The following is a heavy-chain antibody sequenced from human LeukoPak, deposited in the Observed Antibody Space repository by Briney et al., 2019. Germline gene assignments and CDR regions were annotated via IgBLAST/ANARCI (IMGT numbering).Heavy chain of an antibody. J-gene: IGHJ4*02. D-gene: IGHD6-13*01. CDR1: GFSFSSYG. CDR3: ARDPSSSWYPDVDY. V-gene: IGHV3-30*02. Sequence: QTGGSLRLSCAGSGFSFSSYGMHWVRQAPGKGLEWMAFIRSDGSNKYYADSVKGRFTISRDNAKNSLYLQMNSLRAEDTAVYYCARDPSSSWYPDVDYWGQGTLVTVSS. CDR2: IRSDGSNK.